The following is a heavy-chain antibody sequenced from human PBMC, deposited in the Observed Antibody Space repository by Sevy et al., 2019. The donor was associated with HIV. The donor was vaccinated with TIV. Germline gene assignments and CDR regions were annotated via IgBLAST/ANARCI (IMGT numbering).Heavy chain of an antibody. CDR2: ISWDGGST. Sequence: GGSLRLSCAASGFTFDDYAMHWVRQAPGKGLEWVSLISWDGGSTYYADSVKGRFTISRDNSKNSLYLQMNSLRAEDTALYYCAKDKVGATRGRRAYYYYYYMDVWGKGTTVTVSS. CDR1: GFTFDDYA. D-gene: IGHD1-26*01. J-gene: IGHJ6*03. V-gene: IGHV3-43D*03. CDR3: AKDKVGATRGRRAYYYYYYMDV.